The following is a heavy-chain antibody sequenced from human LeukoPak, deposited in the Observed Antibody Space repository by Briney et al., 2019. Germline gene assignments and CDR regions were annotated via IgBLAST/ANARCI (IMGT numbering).Heavy chain of an antibody. CDR1: GGSISSYY. CDR2: IYYSGST. CDR3: ATLTTPLFDY. J-gene: IGHJ4*02. V-gene: IGHV4-59*12. D-gene: IGHD4-17*01. Sequence: SETLSLTCTVSGGSISSYYWSWIRQPPGKGLEWIGYIYYSGSTNYNPSLKSRVTISVDTSKNQFSLKLSSVTAADTAVYYCATLTTPLFDYWGQGTLVTVPS.